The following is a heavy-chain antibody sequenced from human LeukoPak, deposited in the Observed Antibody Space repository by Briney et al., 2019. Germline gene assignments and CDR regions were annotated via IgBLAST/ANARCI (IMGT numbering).Heavy chain of an antibody. CDR2: IKGKTDVGTT. CDR3: TTGPFDYYGSASYLANGMDV. Sequence: GGSLRLSCAASGFTFINAWMSWVRQAPGKGLEWGGRIKGKTDVGTTDYTAPVKGTFTISRDDSKDTLYLQMNRLKTEDTAVYYCTTGPFDYYGSASYLANGMDVWGQGATVTVSS. D-gene: IGHD3-10*01. V-gene: IGHV3-15*01. CDR1: GFTFINAW. J-gene: IGHJ6*01.